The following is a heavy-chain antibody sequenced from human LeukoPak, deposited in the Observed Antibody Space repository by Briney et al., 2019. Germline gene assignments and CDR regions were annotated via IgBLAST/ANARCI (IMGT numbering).Heavy chain of an antibody. CDR1: GYTFTGYY. CDR2: IIPIFGTA. V-gene: IGHV1-69*06. CDR3: ARVPGYPPYNWFDP. Sequence: ASVKVSCKASGYTFTGYYMHWVRQAPGQGLEWMGGIIPIFGTANYAQKFQGRVTITADKSTSTAYMELSSLRSEDTAVYYCARVPGYPPYNWFDPWGQETLVTVSS. J-gene: IGHJ5*02. D-gene: IGHD3-16*02.